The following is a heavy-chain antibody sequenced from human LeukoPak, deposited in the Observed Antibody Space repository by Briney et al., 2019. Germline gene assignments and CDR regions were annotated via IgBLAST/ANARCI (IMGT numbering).Heavy chain of an antibody. D-gene: IGHD5-24*01. CDR3: ARHSLNNYGSYY. Sequence: SETLSLTCTVSGGSISSGDYYWSWIRQPPGKGLEWIGYIYYSGSTYYNPSLKSRVTISVDTSKIQFSLRLSSATAADMATYYCARHSLNNYGSYYWGQGTLVTVSS. V-gene: IGHV4-30-4*01. J-gene: IGHJ4*02. CDR1: GGSISSGDYY. CDR2: IYYSGST.